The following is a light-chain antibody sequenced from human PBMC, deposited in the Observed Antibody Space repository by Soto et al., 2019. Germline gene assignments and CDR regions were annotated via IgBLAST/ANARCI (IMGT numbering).Light chain of an antibody. V-gene: IGLV2-8*01. Sequence: QSVLTQPPSASGSPGQSVSISCTGTSSDVGSYNYVSWYQQRPGKVPKVIIYEVTKRPSGVPDRFSGSKSGNTASLTVSGLQAEDEADYFCSSYANNNNMLVFGTGTKLTVL. CDR1: SSDVGSYNY. J-gene: IGLJ1*01. CDR2: EVT. CDR3: SSYANNNNMLV.